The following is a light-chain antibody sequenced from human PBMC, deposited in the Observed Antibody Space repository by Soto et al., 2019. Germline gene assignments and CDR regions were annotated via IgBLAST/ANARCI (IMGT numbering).Light chain of an antibody. Sequence: QSVLIQPASVSGSPGQSSTVSCTGTSSDVGSYNLVSWYQQHPGKAPKLMIFEVTKRPSGVSSRFSGSKSDNTASLTISGLQTEDEADYYCCSYAGSSTHYVFGTGTKVTVL. CDR2: EVT. CDR3: CSYAGSSTHYV. J-gene: IGLJ1*01. V-gene: IGLV2-23*02. CDR1: SSDVGSYNL.